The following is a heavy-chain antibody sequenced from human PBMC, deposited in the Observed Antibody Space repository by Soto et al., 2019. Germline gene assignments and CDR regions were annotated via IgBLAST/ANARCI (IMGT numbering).Heavy chain of an antibody. CDR3: ASHFTGVLVLGTSPPGGDNYGWDV. CDR1: GGTFSRYT. J-gene: IGHJ6*02. V-gene: IGHV1-69*02. D-gene: IGHD2-8*02. Sequence: QVQLVQSGAEVKKPGSSVKVSCKASGGTFSRYTFTWVRQAPGQGLEWMGRIIPILDIPNYAQNFQGRVNITADKSPSTAYMELGSLTSDDAAVYYCASHFTGVLVLGTSPPGGDNYGWDVWGQGTTVTVSS. CDR2: IIPILDIP.